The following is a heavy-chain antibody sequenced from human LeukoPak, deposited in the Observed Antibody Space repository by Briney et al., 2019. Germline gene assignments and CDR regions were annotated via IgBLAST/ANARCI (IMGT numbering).Heavy chain of an antibody. J-gene: IGHJ4*02. Sequence: ASVKVSCKASGYTFTSYYMHWVRQAPGQGLEWMGWINTNTGNPTYAQGFTGRFVFSLDTSVSTAYLQISSLKAEDTAVYYCARDPLFSYYGDHSFDYWGQGTLVTVSS. CDR1: GYTFTSYY. V-gene: IGHV7-4-1*02. CDR2: INTNTGNP. D-gene: IGHD4-17*01. CDR3: ARDPLFSYYGDHSFDY.